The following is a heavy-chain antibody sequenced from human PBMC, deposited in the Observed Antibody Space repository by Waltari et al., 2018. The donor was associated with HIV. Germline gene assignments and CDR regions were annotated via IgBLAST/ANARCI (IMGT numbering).Heavy chain of an antibody. CDR2: IFPGDSDT. J-gene: IGHJ6*02. CDR1: GYTFSSNW. Sequence: EVQLVQSGAEVKKPGESLKISCKVSGYTFSSNWIGWVRQMPGNGLEWVGLIFPGDSDTRYSPSFQGQVTISVDKSISTAYLQWTSLKASDTAKYYCARQRTYAMDVWGQGTTVTVSS. CDR3: ARQRTYAMDV. V-gene: IGHV5-51*01.